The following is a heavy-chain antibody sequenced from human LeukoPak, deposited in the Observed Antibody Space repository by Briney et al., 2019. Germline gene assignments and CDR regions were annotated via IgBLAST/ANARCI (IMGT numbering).Heavy chain of an antibody. CDR3: ARGGADMRYYYGSGSSQFDY. D-gene: IGHD3-10*01. CDR2: IIPILGIA. Sequence: SVKVPCKASGGTFSSYAISWVRQAPGQGLEWMGRIIPILGIANYAQKFQGRVTITADKSTSTAYMELSSLRSEDTAVYYCARGGADMRYYYGSGSSQFDYWGQGTLVTVSS. V-gene: IGHV1-69*04. J-gene: IGHJ4*02. CDR1: GGTFSSYA.